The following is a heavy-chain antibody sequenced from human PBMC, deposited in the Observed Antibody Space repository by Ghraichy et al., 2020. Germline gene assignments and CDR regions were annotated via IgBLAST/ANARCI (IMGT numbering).Heavy chain of an antibody. CDR3: ARGLTTVATLFPKFDP. CDR2: INPDSADTST. D-gene: IGHD4-23*01. CDR1: GYTFTDYY. V-gene: IGHV1-2*02. Sequence: ASVKVSCKASGYTFTDYYIHWVRQAPGQGFEWMGWINPDSADTSTNYAQNLQGRVTMTRDTSISTAYMELSRLRSDDTAVYYCARGLTTVATLFPKFDPWGQGILVIVSA. J-gene: IGHJ5*02.